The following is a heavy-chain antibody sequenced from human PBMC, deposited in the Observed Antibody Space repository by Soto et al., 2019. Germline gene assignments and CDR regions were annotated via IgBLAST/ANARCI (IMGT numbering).Heavy chain of an antibody. CDR2: ISYDGSNK. V-gene: IGHV3-30*18. CDR1: GFTFSSYG. J-gene: IGHJ6*02. CDR3: AKVGPHPYCNNGVCYNGMDV. D-gene: IGHD2-8*01. Sequence: GGSLRLSCAASGFTFSSYGMHWVRQAPGKGLEWVAVISYDGSNKYYADSVKGRFTISRDNSKNTLYLQMNSLRAEDTAVYYCAKVGPHPYCNNGVCYNGMDVWGQGTTVTVSS.